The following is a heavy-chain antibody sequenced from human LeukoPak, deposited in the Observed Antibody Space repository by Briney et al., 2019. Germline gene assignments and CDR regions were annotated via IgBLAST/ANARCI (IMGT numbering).Heavy chain of an antibody. CDR3: ARDGLIYDFWSGYYKNEHLLGWVFDY. CDR2: FSGGGGST. V-gene: IGHV3-23*01. D-gene: IGHD3-3*01. J-gene: IGHJ4*02. Sequence: HAGGSLRPSCAASGFTFSNYAMSWVRQAPGKGLEWVSAFSGGGGSTYYADSVKGRFTISRDNSKNTLYLQRNSLRAEDTAVYYCARDGLIYDFWSGYYKNEHLLGWVFDYWGQGTLVTVSS. CDR1: GFTFSNYA.